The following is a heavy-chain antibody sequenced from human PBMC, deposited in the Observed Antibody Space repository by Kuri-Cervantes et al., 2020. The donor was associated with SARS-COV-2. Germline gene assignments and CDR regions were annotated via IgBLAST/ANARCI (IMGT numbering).Heavy chain of an antibody. J-gene: IGHJ4*02. D-gene: IGHD5-18*01. Sequence: SETLSLTCTVSGGSISSGGYYWSWIRQHPGKGLEWIRYIYYSGSTYYNPSLKSRVTMSIATSKNQFSLRLSSVTAADTAVYYCAREGMVTRSTNWGQGTLVTVSS. CDR1: GGSISSGGYY. CDR2: IYYSGST. CDR3: AREGMVTRSTN. V-gene: IGHV4-31*03.